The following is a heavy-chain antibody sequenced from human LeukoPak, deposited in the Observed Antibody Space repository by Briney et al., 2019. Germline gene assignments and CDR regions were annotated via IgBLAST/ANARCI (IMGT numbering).Heavy chain of an antibody. D-gene: IGHD3-22*01. CDR2: ITGSGGNT. Sequence: GGSLRLSCAASGFTFSSSAMTWVRQAPGKGPEWVSTITGSGGNTYYADSVEGQFSISRDNSKNTLYLQMNSLRAEDTAVYYCARPRGSSGQYFFDYWGQGTLVTVSS. CDR1: GFTFSSSA. J-gene: IGHJ4*02. CDR3: ARPRGSSGQYFFDY. V-gene: IGHV3-23*01.